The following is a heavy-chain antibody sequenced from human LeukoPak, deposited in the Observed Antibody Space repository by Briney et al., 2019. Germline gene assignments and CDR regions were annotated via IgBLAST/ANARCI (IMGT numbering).Heavy chain of an antibody. CDR3: ARDIQLST. V-gene: IGHV3-23*01. J-gene: IGHJ3*01. CDR1: GFTFRDSA. CDR2: ISFSGANT. Sequence: GGALRLSCVGSGFTFRDSAMTWVRQAPGKGLEWVSLISFSGANTYYADSVKGRFTISRDNSKDTLYLQMNSLRTEDTAIYYCARDIQLSTWGLGTMVTVSS. D-gene: IGHD5-24*01.